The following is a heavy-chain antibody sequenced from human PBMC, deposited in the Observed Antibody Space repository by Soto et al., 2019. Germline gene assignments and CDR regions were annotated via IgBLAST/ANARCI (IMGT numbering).Heavy chain of an antibody. CDR3: GRGYIYGSRQQYAY. CDR2: INSDGSNT. Sequence: GGSLRLACAASGFTFSSYWMHWVRQAPGKGLVWVSRINSDGSNTFYADSVKGRFTISRDNAKNTLYLQMNSLRAEDTAVYYCGRGYIYGSRQQYAYWGQGTLVTVSS. CDR1: GFTFSSYW. J-gene: IGHJ4*02. D-gene: IGHD5-18*01. V-gene: IGHV3-74*01.